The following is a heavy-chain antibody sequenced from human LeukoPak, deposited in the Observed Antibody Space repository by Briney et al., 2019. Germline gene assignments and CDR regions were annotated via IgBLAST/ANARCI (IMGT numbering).Heavy chain of an antibody. V-gene: IGHV4-59*01. D-gene: IGHD3-10*01. CDR2: IYYSGST. Sequence: PSETLSLTCTVSGGSISSYYWSWIRQPPGKGLEWIGYIYYSGSTNYNPSLKSRVTISVDTSKNQFSLKLSSVTAADTAVYYCARVSDVRGVITSHAFDIWGQGTMVTVSS. CDR1: GGSISSYY. CDR3: ARVSDVRGVITSHAFDI. J-gene: IGHJ3*02.